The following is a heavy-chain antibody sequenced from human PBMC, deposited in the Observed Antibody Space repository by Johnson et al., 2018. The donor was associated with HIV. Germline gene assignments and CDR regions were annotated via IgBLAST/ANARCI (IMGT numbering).Heavy chain of an antibody. Sequence: VLLVESGGGVVQPGGSLRLSCAASGFTVNNKYMSWVRQAPGKGLEWVSAISGSGGSTYYADSVKGRFTISRDNAKNSLYLQMNSLRAEDTALYYCARDRARYYDSSGYYYDAFDIWGQGTMVTVSS. V-gene: IGHV3-23*04. CDR2: ISGSGGST. D-gene: IGHD3-22*01. CDR3: ARDRARYYDSSGYYYDAFDI. CDR1: GFTVNNKY. J-gene: IGHJ3*02.